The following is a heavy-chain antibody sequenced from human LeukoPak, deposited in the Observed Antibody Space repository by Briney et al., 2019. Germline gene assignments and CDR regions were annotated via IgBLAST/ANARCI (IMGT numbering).Heavy chain of an antibody. V-gene: IGHV1-3*01. CDR1: GYTFTSYA. CDR2: INAGNGNT. CDR3: ARDGVVRPPDCSSTSCPYNYYYYGMDV. D-gene: IGHD2-2*01. J-gene: IGHJ6*02. Sequence: ASVKVSCKASGYTFTSYAMHWVRQAPGQRLEWMGWINAGNGNTKYSQKFQGRVTITADKSTSTAYMELSSLRSEDTAVYYCARDGVVRPPDCSSTSCPYNYYYYGMDVWGQGTTVTVS.